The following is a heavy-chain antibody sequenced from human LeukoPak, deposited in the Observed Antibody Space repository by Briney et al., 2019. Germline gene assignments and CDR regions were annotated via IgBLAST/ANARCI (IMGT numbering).Heavy chain of an antibody. CDR2: ISAYNGNT. CDR3: ARWGLDFGVDLPFDY. Sequence: ASVKVSCKASGGTFSSYAISWVRQAPGQGLEWLGWISAYNGNTNYAQKLQGRVTMTTDTSTSTAYMELRSLRSDDTAVYYCARWGLDFGVDLPFDYWGQGTLVAVSS. D-gene: IGHD3-3*01. J-gene: IGHJ4*02. V-gene: IGHV1-18*01. CDR1: GGTFSSYA.